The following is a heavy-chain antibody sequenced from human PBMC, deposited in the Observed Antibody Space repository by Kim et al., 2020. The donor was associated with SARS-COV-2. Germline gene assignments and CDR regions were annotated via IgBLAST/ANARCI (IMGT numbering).Heavy chain of an antibody. CDR3: ASAGRGFTYYYDSSGYYLGAFDI. CDR1: GGSISSYY. V-gene: IGHV4-59*13. D-gene: IGHD3-22*01. Sequence: SETLSLTCTVSGGSISSYYWSWIRQPPGKGLEWIGYIYYSGSTNYNPSLKSRVTISVDTSKNQFSLKLSSVTAADTAVYYCASAGRGFTYYYDSSGYYLGAFDIWGQGTMVTVSS. CDR2: IYYSGST. J-gene: IGHJ3*02.